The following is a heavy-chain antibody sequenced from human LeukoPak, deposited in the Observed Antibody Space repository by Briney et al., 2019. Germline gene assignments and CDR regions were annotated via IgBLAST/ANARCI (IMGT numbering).Heavy chain of an antibody. D-gene: IGHD3-9*01. CDR2: IIPIFGTA. CDR3: ARDFYDILTGPWQTRTMEYYFDY. CDR1: GGTFSSYA. V-gene: IGHV1-69*01. Sequence: SVKVSCKASGGTFSSYAISWVRQAPGQGLEWMGGIIPIFGTANYAQKFQGRDTITADESTSTAYMELSSLRSEDTAVYYCARDFYDILTGPWQTRTMEYYFDYWGQGTLVTVSS. J-gene: IGHJ4*02.